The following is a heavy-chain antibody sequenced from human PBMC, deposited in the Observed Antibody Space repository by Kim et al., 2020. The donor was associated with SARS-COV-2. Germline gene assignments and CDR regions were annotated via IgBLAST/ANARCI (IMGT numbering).Heavy chain of an antibody. CDR1: GGSISSGGYY. V-gene: IGHV4-31*03. CDR3: ARGQGLFTMIVVVVGAFDY. Sequence: SETLSLTCTVSGGSISSGGYYWSWIRQHPGKGLEWIGYIYDSGSTYYNPSLKSRVTISVDTSNNQFSLKLSSVTAADTAVYYCARGQGLFTMIVVVVGAFDYWGQGTLVTVSS. J-gene: IGHJ4*02. CDR2: IYDSGST. D-gene: IGHD3-22*01.